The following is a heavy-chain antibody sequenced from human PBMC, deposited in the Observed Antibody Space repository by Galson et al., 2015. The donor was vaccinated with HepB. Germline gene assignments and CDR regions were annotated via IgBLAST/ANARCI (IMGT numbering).Heavy chain of an antibody. Sequence: SVKVSCKASGYTFTSYYMHWVRQTPGQGLEWMGIINPSGGSTSYAQKFQGRVTMTRDTSTSTVYMELSSLRSEDTAVYYCARGKQPHPGYCSSTSCSDAFDIWGQGTMVTVSS. CDR2: INPSGGST. J-gene: IGHJ3*02. CDR3: ARGKQPHPGYCSSTSCSDAFDI. D-gene: IGHD2-2*01. V-gene: IGHV1-46*03. CDR1: GYTFTSYY.